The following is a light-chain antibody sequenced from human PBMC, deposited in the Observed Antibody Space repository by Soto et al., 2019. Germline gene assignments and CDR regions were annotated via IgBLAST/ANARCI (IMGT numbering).Light chain of an antibody. J-gene: IGLJ3*02. Sequence: QSALTQPASVSGSPRQSITISCTGTSSDVGDGDFVSWYQQRPGNAPKLMIYKVSNRPSGVSNRFSGSKSGNTASLTISGLQDEDEADYYCCSYKRSYTWVFGGGTQLTVL. CDR2: KVS. V-gene: IGLV2-14*01. CDR3: CSYKRSYTWV. CDR1: SSDVGDGDF.